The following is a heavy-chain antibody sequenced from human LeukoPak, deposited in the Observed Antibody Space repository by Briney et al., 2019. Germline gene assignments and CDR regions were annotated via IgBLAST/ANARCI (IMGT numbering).Heavy chain of an antibody. Sequence: ETLSLTCAVYGGSFSGYHWTWVRQAPGRGLEWVSSIRPSGDNTYYGDSVKGRLTISRDNSKNTVYLQMNNMRVDDTAVYYCARVAGWHWFDPWGQGALVTVSS. CDR1: GGSFSGYH. V-gene: IGHV3-23*01. CDR2: IRPSGDNT. J-gene: IGHJ5*02. D-gene: IGHD6-19*01. CDR3: ARVAGWHWFDP.